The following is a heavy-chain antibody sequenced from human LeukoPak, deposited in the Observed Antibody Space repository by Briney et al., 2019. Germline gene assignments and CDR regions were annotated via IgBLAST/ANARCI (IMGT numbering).Heavy chain of an antibody. D-gene: IGHD2-2*01. J-gene: IGHJ4*02. CDR2: FDPEDGET. Sequence: EASVKVSCKVSGYTLTELSMHWVRQAPGKGLEWMGGFDPEDGETIYAQKFQGRVTMTEDTSTDTAYMELSSLRSEDTAVYYCATGYCSSTSCYYHFDHWGQGTLVTVSS. CDR3: ATGYCSSTSCYYHFDH. V-gene: IGHV1-24*01. CDR1: GYTLTELS.